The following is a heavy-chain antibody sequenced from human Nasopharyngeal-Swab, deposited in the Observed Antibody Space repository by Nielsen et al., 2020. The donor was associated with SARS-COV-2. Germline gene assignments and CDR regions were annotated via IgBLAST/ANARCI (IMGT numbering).Heavy chain of an antibody. V-gene: IGHV1-2*02. Sequence: ASVKVSCKASGYTFNTYAITWVRQAPGQGLEWMGWMNPKSGVTSYAQKFQGRVTMTWDTSTSTAYMELSRLRSDDTAVYYCARDATGDEYFDYWGQGTLVTVSS. D-gene: IGHD7-27*01. CDR1: GYTFNTYA. CDR3: ARDATGDEYFDY. J-gene: IGHJ4*02. CDR2: MNPKSGVT.